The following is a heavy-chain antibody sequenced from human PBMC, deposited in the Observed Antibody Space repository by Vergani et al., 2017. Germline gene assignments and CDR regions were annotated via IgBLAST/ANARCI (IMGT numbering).Heavy chain of an antibody. CDR3: ARPYYDFWSGFGSMDV. D-gene: IGHD3-3*01. V-gene: IGHV3-48*01. CDR2: ISSSSSTI. Sequence: EVQLLESGGGLVQPGGSLRLSCAASGFTFSSYSMNWVRQAPGKGLEWVSYISSSSSTIYYADSVKGRFTISRDNAKNSLYLQMNSLRAEDTAVYYCARPYYDFWSGFGSMDVWGQGTTVTVSS. CDR1: GFTFSSYS. J-gene: IGHJ6*02.